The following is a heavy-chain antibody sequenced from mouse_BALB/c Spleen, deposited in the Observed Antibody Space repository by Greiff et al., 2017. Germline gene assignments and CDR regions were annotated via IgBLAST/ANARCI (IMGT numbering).Heavy chain of an antibody. V-gene: IGHV2-9*02. CDR1: GFSLTSYG. CDR2: IWAGGST. J-gene: IGHJ3*01. Sequence: VKVEESGPGLVAPSQSLSITCTVSGFSLTSYGVHWVRQPPGKGLEWLGVIWAGGSTNYNSALMSRLSISKDNSKSQVFLKMNSLQTDDTAMYYCARDRTGTSAWFAYWGQGTLVTVSA. CDR3: ARDRTGTSAWFAY. D-gene: IGHD4-1*01.